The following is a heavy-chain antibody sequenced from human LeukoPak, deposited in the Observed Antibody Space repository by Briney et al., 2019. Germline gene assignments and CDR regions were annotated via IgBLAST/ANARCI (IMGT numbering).Heavy chain of an antibody. D-gene: IGHD3-10*01. CDR1: EFTFSSYS. CDR3: ARDGWFGDYNWFDP. V-gene: IGHV3-48*01. J-gene: IGHJ5*02. Sequence: GGSLTLSCAASEFTFSSYSMNWVRQAPGKGLEWISYISSASNTIYYADSVKGRFTISRDNAKNSVYLQMNSLRAEDTAMYYCARDGWFGDYNWFDPWGQGTLVTVSS. CDR2: ISSASNTI.